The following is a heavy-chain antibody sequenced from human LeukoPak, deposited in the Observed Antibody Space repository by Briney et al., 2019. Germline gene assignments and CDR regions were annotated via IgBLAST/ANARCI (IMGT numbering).Heavy chain of an antibody. D-gene: IGHD3-3*01. V-gene: IGHV3-23*01. J-gene: IGHJ4*02. CDR3: AKAEFYDFWGGYYSDY. Sequence: TGGSLRLSCAASGFTFSSYAMSWVRQAPGKGLEWVSAISGSGGSTYYADSVKGRFTISRDNSKNTLYLQMNSLRAEDTAVYYCAKAEFYDFWGGYYSDYWGQGTLVTVSS. CDR1: GFTFSSYA. CDR2: ISGSGGST.